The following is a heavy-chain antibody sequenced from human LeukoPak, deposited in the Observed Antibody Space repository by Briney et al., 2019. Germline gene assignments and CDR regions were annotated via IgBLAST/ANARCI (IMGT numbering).Heavy chain of an antibody. Sequence: SETLSLTCAVYGGSFSGYYWSWIRQPPGKGLEWIGEINHSGSTNYNPSLKSRVTISVDKSKNQFSLKLSSVTAADTAVYYCAREAFTAAGTSGWFDPWGQGTLVTVSS. CDR1: GGSFSGYY. J-gene: IGHJ5*02. CDR2: INHSGST. CDR3: AREAFTAAGTSGWFDP. V-gene: IGHV4-34*01. D-gene: IGHD6-13*01.